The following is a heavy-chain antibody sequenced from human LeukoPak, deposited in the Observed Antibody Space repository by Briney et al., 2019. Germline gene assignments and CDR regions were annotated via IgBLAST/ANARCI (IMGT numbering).Heavy chain of an antibody. Sequence: PGGSLRLSCEASGFAFSSYGMHWVRQAPGKGLKWVAVISYDGSNKYYADSVKGRFTISRDNSKNTLYLQMNSLRAEDTAVYYCAKDPSSFERFDPWGQGTLVTVSS. CDR3: AKDPSSFERFDP. CDR2: ISYDGSNK. D-gene: IGHD6-13*01. CDR1: GFAFSSYG. J-gene: IGHJ5*02. V-gene: IGHV3-30*18.